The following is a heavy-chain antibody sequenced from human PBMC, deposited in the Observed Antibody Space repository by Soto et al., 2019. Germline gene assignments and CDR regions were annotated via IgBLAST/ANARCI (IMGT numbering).Heavy chain of an antibody. J-gene: IGHJ3*02. CDR1: GGTFSSYA. Sequence: GASVKVSCKASGGTFSSYAISCVRQAPGQGLEWMGGIIPIFGTANYAQKFQGRVTITADKSTSTAYMELSSLRSEDTAVYYCGTYRNQGDAFDIWGQGTMVTVSS. CDR3: GTYRNQGDAFDI. D-gene: IGHD2-2*01. V-gene: IGHV1-69*06. CDR2: IIPIFGTA.